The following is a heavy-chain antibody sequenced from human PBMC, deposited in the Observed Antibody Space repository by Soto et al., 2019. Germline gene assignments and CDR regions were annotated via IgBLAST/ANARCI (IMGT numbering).Heavy chain of an antibody. CDR2: ISSSGSTI. V-gene: IGHV3-11*01. Sequence: GGSLRLSCAASGFTFSDYYMSWIRQAPGKGLEWVSYISSSGSTIYYADSVKGRFTISRDNAKNSLYLQMNSLRAEDTAVYYCARDKLSDYDFWSGYPFDYWGQGTLVTVS. D-gene: IGHD3-3*01. CDR1: GFTFSDYY. J-gene: IGHJ4*02. CDR3: ARDKLSDYDFWSGYPFDY.